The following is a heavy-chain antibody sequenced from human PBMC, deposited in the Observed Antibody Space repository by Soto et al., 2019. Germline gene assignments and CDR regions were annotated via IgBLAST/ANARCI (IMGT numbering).Heavy chain of an antibody. CDR2: IIPIFGTA. CDR1: GGTFSSYA. D-gene: IGHD3-10*01. Sequence: SVKVSCKASGGTFSSYAISWVRQAPGQRLEWMGGIIPIFGTANYAQKFQGRVTITADETTSTAYMELSSLRSEDTAVYYCARERSTTNYYGSGEFDPWGQGTLVTVSS. CDR3: ARERSTTNYYGSGEFDP. V-gene: IGHV1-69*13. J-gene: IGHJ5*02.